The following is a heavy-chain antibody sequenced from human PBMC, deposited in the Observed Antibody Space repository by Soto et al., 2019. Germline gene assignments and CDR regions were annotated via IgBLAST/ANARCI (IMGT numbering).Heavy chain of an antibody. CDR1: GFSLSTRGVG. Sequence: QITLKESGPTLVKPTQTLTLTCTFSGFSLSTRGVGVGWIRQPPGKALEWLALIYWDDDKRYSPSLKSRLTITKDTSKNQVVLTMTNMDPVDTATYYCAHRGSSGWPYYYYGMDVWGQGTTVTVSS. CDR2: IYWDDDK. J-gene: IGHJ6*02. D-gene: IGHD6-19*01. CDR3: AHRGSSGWPYYYYGMDV. V-gene: IGHV2-5*02.